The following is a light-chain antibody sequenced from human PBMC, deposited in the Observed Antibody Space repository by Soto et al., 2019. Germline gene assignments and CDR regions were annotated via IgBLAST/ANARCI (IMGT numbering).Light chain of an antibody. CDR1: QSISSH. CDR2: DAS. Sequence: EIVLTQSPATLSLSPGEGATLSCRASQSISSHLAWYQQKPGQAPRLLMYDASKRATGIPARFSGSGSGTEFTLTISSLAPEDFAVYYCQQRPNWPLTFGGGTKVEIK. J-gene: IGKJ4*01. CDR3: QQRPNWPLT. V-gene: IGKV3-11*01.